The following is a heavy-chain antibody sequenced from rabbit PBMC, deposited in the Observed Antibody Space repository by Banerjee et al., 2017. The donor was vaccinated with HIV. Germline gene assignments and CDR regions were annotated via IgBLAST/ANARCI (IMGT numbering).Heavy chain of an antibody. CDR2: IYINSGST. V-gene: IGHV1S45*01. CDR1: GFSFSSSYW. Sequence: QQQLEESGGGLVQPEGSLTLTCTASGFSFSSSYWICWVRQAPGKGLELIACIYINSGSTYYASWVNGRFTITKTSSTTVTLQMTSLTATDTATYFCARGDTTYGYTFNLWGPGTLVTVS. CDR3: ARGDTTYGYTFNL. D-gene: IGHD6-1*01. J-gene: IGHJ4*01.